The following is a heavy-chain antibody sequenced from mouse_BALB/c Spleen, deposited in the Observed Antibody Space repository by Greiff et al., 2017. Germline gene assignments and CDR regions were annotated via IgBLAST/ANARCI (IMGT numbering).Heavy chain of an antibody. CDR1: GYSFTSYY. CDR2: IDPFNGGT. D-gene: IGHD4-1*01. Sequence: VQLQQSGPELMKPGASVKISCKASGYSFTSYYMHWVKQSHGKSLEWIGYIDPFNGGTSYNQKFKGKATLTVDKSSSTAYMHLSSLTSEDSAVYYCARETLTGTSTWFAYWGQGTLVTVSA. CDR3: ARETLTGTSTWFAY. V-gene: IGHV1S135*01. J-gene: IGHJ3*01.